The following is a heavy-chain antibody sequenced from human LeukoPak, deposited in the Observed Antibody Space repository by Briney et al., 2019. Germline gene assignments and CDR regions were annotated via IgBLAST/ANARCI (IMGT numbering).Heavy chain of an antibody. V-gene: IGHV4-59*01. J-gene: IGHJ6*03. Sequence: SETLSLTCTASGGSISSYYWSWIRQPPGKGLEWIGYIYYSGSTNYNPSLKSRVTISVDTSKNQFSLKLSSVTAADTAVYYCARDTYYYDSSAQGYYYYYMDVWGKGTTVTVSS. CDR3: ARDTYYYDSSAQGYYYYYMDV. CDR1: GGSISSYY. CDR2: IYYSGST. D-gene: IGHD3-22*01.